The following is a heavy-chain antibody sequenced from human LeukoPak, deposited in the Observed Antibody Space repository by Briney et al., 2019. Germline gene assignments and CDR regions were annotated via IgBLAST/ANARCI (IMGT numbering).Heavy chain of an antibody. CDR1: GFTFSSYA. Sequence: PGRSLRLSCAASGFTFSSYAMHWVRQAPGKGLGWVAVISYDGINKYYANSVKGRFTISRDNSKNTLYLQMNSLRAEYTAVYYCASGGGYCSSTSCYVSDYWGQGTLVTVSS. CDR3: ASGGGYCSSTSCYVSDY. J-gene: IGHJ4*02. V-gene: IGHV3-30-3*01. CDR2: ISYDGINK. D-gene: IGHD2-2*01.